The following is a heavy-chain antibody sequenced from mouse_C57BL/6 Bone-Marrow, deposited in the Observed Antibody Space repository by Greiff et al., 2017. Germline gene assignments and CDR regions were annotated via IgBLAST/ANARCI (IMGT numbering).Heavy chain of an antibody. CDR2: IYPGDGDT. CDR3: ARYGSSHDYYAMDY. V-gene: IGHV1-82*01. J-gene: IGHJ4*01. Sequence: QVQLKESGPELVKPGASVKISCKASGYAFSSSWMNWVKQRPGKGLEWIGRIYPGDGDTNYNGKFKGKATLTADKSSSTAYMQLSSLTSEDSAVYFCARYGSSHDYYAMDYWGQGTSVTVSS. CDR1: GYAFSSSW. D-gene: IGHD1-1*02.